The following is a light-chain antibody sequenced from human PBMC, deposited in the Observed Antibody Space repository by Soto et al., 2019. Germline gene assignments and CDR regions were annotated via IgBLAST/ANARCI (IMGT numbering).Light chain of an antibody. J-gene: IGKJ4*01. CDR3: QHYNNYSPT. V-gene: IGKV1-5*03. CDR1: QXXSNW. CDR2: KAS. Sequence: IXMTXXXXXXXXXVGXXVTXXXXASQXXSNWLAWYQQKPGKAPNLLIYKASGLESGVPSRFSGXGXXXXXXXTISSLQPDDSATYYCQHYNNYSPTFGGGTKVEXK.